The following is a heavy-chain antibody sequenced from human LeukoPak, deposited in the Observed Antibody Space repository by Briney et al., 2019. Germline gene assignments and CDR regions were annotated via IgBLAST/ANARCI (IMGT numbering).Heavy chain of an antibody. J-gene: IGHJ4*02. CDR2: IYYSGST. V-gene: IGHV4-39*07. Sequence: TSETLSLTCTVSGGSISSSSYYWGWIRQPPGKGLEWIGSIYYSGSTYYNPSLKSRVTISVDTSKNQFSLKLSSVTAADTAVYYCARGRVVVAAPLDYWGQGTLVTVSS. CDR3: ARGRVVVAAPLDY. D-gene: IGHD2-15*01. CDR1: GGSISSSSYY.